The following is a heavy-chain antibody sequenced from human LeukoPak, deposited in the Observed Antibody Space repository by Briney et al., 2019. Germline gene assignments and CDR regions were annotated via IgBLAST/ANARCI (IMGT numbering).Heavy chain of an antibody. CDR1: GYTLTELS. V-gene: IGHV1-24*01. Sequence: ASVKVSCKVSGYTLTELSMHWVRQAPGKGLEWMGGFDPEDGETIYAQKFQGRVTMTEDTSTDTAYMELSSLRSEDTAVYYCATGGYCSSTSCSTYYYYGMDVWGQGTTVTVSS. J-gene: IGHJ6*02. CDR3: ATGGYCSSTSCSTYYYYGMDV. D-gene: IGHD2-2*01. CDR2: FDPEDGET.